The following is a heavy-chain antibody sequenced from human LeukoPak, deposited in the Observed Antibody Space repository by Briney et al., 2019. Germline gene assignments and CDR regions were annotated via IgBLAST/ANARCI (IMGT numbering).Heavy chain of an antibody. CDR1: GFTFRRYE. Sequence: PGGSLRRSCAASGFTFRRYEMNWVRQPPGKGLGCVSYISRSADAIYSADTVKGPFTISRDNAKISLYLQMNSVGDKDTAVYSCSRGRRMADVIHYGMDVWGQGTTVTVSS. J-gene: IGHJ6*02. CDR3: SRGRRMADVIHYGMDV. D-gene: IGHD3-10*01. V-gene: IGHV3-48*03. CDR2: ISRSADAI.